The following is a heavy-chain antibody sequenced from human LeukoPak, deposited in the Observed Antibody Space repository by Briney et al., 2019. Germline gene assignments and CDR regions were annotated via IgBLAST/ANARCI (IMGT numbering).Heavy chain of an antibody. CDR1: GYTFTSYA. V-gene: IGHV1-69*06. CDR2: IIPIFGTA. Sequence: GASVKVSCKASGYTFTSYAMNWVRQAPGQGLEWMGGIIPIFGTANYAQKFQGRVTITADKSTSTAYMELSSLRSEDTAVYYCAKKRLDSSGWSYFDYWGQGTLVTVSS. CDR3: AKKRLDSSGWSYFDY. D-gene: IGHD6-19*01. J-gene: IGHJ4*02.